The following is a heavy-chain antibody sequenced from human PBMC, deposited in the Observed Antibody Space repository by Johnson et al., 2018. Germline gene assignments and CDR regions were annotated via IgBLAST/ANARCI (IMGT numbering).Heavy chain of an antibody. Sequence: VQLVQSGGGLIQPGGSLRVSCAASGFSFSSYWMHWVRQAPGKELVWVSRINSDSSVKNYADSVKGRFTISRDNAKNTLYMEMNNLRGDDAAVYYFGRGGGGQRGPYGLDVWGQGTTVTVS. CDR2: INSDSSVK. V-gene: IGHV3-74*02. J-gene: IGHJ6*02. CDR3: GRGGGGQRGPYGLDV. CDR1: GFSFSSYW. D-gene: IGHD3-16*01.